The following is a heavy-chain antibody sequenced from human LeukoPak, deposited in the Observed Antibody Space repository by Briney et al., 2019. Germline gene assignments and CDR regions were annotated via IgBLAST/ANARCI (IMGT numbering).Heavy chain of an antibody. CDR1: GFTFSTYW. J-gene: IGHJ4*02. CDR3: ARDLDWILFDY. V-gene: IGHV3-74*03. Sequence: PGGSLRLSCAAPGFTFSTYWMHWVRQAPGKGLVWVSRIRPEGTTTAYADSVKGRFTISRDNAKNTLFLQMSSLSAEDTAVYYCARDLDWILFDYWGQGTLVTVSS. D-gene: IGHD3-9*01. CDR2: IRPEGTTT.